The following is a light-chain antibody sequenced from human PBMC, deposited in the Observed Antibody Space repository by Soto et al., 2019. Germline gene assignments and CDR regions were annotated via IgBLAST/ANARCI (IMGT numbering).Light chain of an antibody. Sequence: QPVLTQPPSASGTPGQRVTIYCSGSSSNIGSNTVNWYQQLPGTAPKLLIYSYNQRPSGVPDRFSGSRSGTSASLAISGLQSEDEADYYCAVWDDSLNGVVFGGGTKLTVL. J-gene: IGLJ2*01. CDR3: AVWDDSLNGVV. V-gene: IGLV1-44*01. CDR1: SSNIGSNT. CDR2: SYN.